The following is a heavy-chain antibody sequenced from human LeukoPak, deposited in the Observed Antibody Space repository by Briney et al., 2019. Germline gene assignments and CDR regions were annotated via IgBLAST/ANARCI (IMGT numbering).Heavy chain of an antibody. V-gene: IGHV4-59*08. Sequence: SGTLSLTSTLSVGSLTSYFWTWIPHTPGKGLEWSGFIYYGGSTYYNPSLKSRVTISLDTSKNHFSLKLSSVTAADTAVYYFARREADTKRYYFDYWGQGTLVTVS. CDR3: ARREADTKRYYFDY. CDR2: IYYGGST. D-gene: IGHD2-8*01. J-gene: IGHJ4*02. CDR1: VGSLTSYF.